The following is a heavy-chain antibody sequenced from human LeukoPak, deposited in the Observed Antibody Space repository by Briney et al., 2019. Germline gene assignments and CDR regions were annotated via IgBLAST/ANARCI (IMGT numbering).Heavy chain of an antibody. CDR2: INPHSGGT. CDR3: ARVRYSSSWYSFDY. CDR1: GYIFTDYY. D-gene: IGHD6-13*01. Sequence: GASVKVSCKASGYIFTDYYIHWVRQAPGQHLEWMGWINPHSGGTNYAQNFQGRVTMTRDTSITTVDMELRSLRSDDTAVYYCARVRYSSSWYSFDYWGQGTLVTVSS. V-gene: IGHV1-2*02. J-gene: IGHJ4*02.